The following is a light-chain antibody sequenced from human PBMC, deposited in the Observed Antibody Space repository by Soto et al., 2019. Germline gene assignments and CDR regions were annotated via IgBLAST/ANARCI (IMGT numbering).Light chain of an antibody. CDR3: ETWDSKNPGV. CDR2: LEGSGSY. V-gene: IGLV4-60*02. Sequence: QPVLTQSSSASASLGSSVKLTCTLSSGHSSYIIAWHQQQPGKAPRYLMKLEGSGSYYKGSGVPDRFSGSSSGADRYLTISNLQFEDEADYYCETWDSKNPGVFGGGTKLTVL. J-gene: IGLJ3*02. CDR1: SGHSSYI.